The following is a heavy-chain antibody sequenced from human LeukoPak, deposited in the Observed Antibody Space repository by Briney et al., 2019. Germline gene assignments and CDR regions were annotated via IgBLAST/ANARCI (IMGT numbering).Heavy chain of an antibody. D-gene: IGHD1-26*01. J-gene: IGHJ4*02. V-gene: IGHV3-30*03. CDR3: ARQIYGIDD. Sequence: PGGSLRLSCAASGFTFSSYGMSWVRQAPGKGLEWVAIISYDGRNEHYADSVKGRFTISRDDSKNTLYLQMNSLRADDTALYYCARQIYGIDDWGQGTLVTVSS. CDR1: GFTFSSYG. CDR2: ISYDGRNE.